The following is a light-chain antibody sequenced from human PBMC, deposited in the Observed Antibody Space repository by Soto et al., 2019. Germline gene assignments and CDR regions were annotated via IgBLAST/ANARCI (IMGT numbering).Light chain of an antibody. CDR2: KAS. CDR3: QQYNSYWA. V-gene: IGKV1-5*03. Sequence: DIQMTQSPSTLSASVGDRVTITCRASQSISSWLAWYQKKPGKAPKLLIYKASSIESGVPSSFSGSGFGTDFTLTIFSLQPDDFAPYYCQQYNSYWAFGQGTKVEIK. J-gene: IGKJ1*01. CDR1: QSISSW.